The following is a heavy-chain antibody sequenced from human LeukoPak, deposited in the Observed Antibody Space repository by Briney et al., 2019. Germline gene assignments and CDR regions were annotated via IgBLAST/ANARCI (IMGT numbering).Heavy chain of an antibody. Sequence: GETLKISCKTSGYSFTSQWICWVRQVPGKGLEWMGNIFPDDSDTTYSPSFQGQVTISADKSTTTAYLQWSSLKASDTALYYCVRSFRQDFFGVIHALDIWGPGTMVTVSS. D-gene: IGHD3-3*01. J-gene: IGHJ3*02. V-gene: IGHV5-51*01. CDR1: GYSFTSQW. CDR3: VRSFRQDFFGVIHALDI. CDR2: IFPDDSDT.